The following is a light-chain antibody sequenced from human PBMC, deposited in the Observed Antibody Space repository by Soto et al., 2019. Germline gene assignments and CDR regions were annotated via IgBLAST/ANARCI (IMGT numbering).Light chain of an antibody. CDR2: GAS. CDR3: RQYGSSPLT. V-gene: IGKV3-20*01. J-gene: IGKJ4*01. Sequence: DIVLTQSPGPLSLSPGERATLSCRSSQSVSNNYLAWYQQKPGQAPRLLIYGASNRATGIPDRFSGSGSGTDCTLTISRLEPEDVAVYYCRQYGSSPLTFCGGTKVDIK. CDR1: QSVSNNY.